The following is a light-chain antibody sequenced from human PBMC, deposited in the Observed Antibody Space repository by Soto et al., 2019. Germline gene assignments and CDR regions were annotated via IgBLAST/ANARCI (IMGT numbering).Light chain of an antibody. J-gene: IGKJ1*01. V-gene: IGKV1-5*03. CDR1: QSRNNW. CDR3: QQYDTYWT. CDR2: KAS. Sequence: DIQMTQSPSTLSASVGDRVTITCRASQSRNNWLAWYQQNPGKAPKLLIYKASNLDIGVPSRFSGSGSGTEFNLTISSLQPDDFATYYCQQYDTYWTFGQGTKVEIK.